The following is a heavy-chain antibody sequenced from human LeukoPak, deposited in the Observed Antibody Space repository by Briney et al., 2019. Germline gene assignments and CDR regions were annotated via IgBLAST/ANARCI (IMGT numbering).Heavy chain of an antibody. J-gene: IGHJ5*02. Sequence: SGGSLTLSCAASGFTFSSYSMNWVRQAPGKGLEWVSSISSSSSYIYYADSVKGRFTISRDNAKNSLYLQMNSLRAEDTAVYYCARIRMVRGVIITSNWFDPWGQGTLVTVSS. D-gene: IGHD3-10*01. V-gene: IGHV3-21*01. CDR2: ISSSSSYI. CDR1: GFTFSSYS. CDR3: ARIRMVRGVIITSNWFDP.